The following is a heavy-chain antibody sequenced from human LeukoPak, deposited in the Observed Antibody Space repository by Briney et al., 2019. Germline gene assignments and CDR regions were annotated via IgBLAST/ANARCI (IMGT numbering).Heavy chain of an antibody. D-gene: IGHD5/OR15-5a*01. CDR1: GGSISNYY. J-gene: IGHJ4*02. CDR3: ARVALSGLYYFDN. CDR2: ISTSGST. Sequence: SETLSLTCTVSGGSISNYYWSWIRQPAGKGLEWIGRISTSGSTNYNPSFKSRVTISVDKSRNQFSLKLSSVTAADTAVYYCARVALSGLYYFDNWGQGTLVTVSS. V-gene: IGHV4-4*07.